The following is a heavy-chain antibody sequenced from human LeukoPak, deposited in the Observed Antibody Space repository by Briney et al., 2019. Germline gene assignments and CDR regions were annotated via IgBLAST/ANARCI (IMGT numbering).Heavy chain of an antibody. Sequence: HSGGSLRLSCAASGFTFSSYAMSWVRQAPGKGLEWVSAISGSGGSTYYADSVKGRFTISRDNSKNTLYLQMNSLRAEDTAVYYCAKDQYYYDSSGYYYGHDYWGQGTLVTVSS. V-gene: IGHV3-23*01. J-gene: IGHJ4*02. CDR1: GFTFSSYA. D-gene: IGHD3-22*01. CDR2: ISGSGGST. CDR3: AKDQYYYDSSGYYYGHDY.